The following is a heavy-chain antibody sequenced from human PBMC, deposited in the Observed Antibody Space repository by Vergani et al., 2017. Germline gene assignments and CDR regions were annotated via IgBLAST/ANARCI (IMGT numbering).Heavy chain of an antibody. D-gene: IGHD1-26*01. CDR2: INPNSGGT. CDR1: GYTFTGYY. Sequence: QVQLVQSGAEVKKPGASVKVSCKASGYTFTGYYMHWVRQAPGQGLEWMGWINPNSGGTNYAQKFQGRVTMTRETSISTAYMELSRLRSDDTAVYYCARDRSWELLVVGAFDIWGQGTMVTVSS. V-gene: IGHV1-2*02. CDR3: ARDRSWELLVVGAFDI. J-gene: IGHJ3*02.